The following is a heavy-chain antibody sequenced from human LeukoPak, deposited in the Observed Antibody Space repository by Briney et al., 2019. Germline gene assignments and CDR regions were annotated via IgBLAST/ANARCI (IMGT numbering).Heavy chain of an antibody. CDR3: GRDRAFGEHYYYYYMDV. D-gene: IGHD3-3*01. CDR2: ISSSGSTI. Sequence: GGSLRLSCAASGFTFSSYEMNWVRQAPGKGLEWVSYISSSGSTIYYADSVKGRFTISRDNAKNSLYLQMNSLRAEDTAVYYCGRDRAFGEHYYYYYMDVRGKGTTVTVSS. V-gene: IGHV3-48*03. J-gene: IGHJ6*03. CDR1: GFTFSSYE.